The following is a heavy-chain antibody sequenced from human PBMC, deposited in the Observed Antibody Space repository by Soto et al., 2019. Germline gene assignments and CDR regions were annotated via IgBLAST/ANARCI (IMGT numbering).Heavy chain of an antibody. CDR3: ARDQGSRQIVGYYGMDV. CDR2: IGTAGDT. D-gene: IGHD6-13*01. CDR1: GFTFSSYD. Sequence: GGSLRLSCAASGFTFSSYDMHWVRQATGKGLEWVSAIGTAGDTYYPGSVKGRFTISRENAKNSLYLQMNSLRAEDTAVYYCARDQGSRQIVGYYGMDVWGQGTTVTVSS. J-gene: IGHJ6*02. V-gene: IGHV3-13*01.